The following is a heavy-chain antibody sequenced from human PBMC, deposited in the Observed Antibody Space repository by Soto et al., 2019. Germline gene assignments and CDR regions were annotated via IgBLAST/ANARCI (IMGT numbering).Heavy chain of an antibody. CDR2: IYYSGST. D-gene: IGHD2-2*01. J-gene: IGHJ5*02. V-gene: IGHV4-59*01. CDR1: GGSISSYY. CDR3: ARTSSVVPAALNWFDP. Sequence: PSETLSLTCTVSGGSISSYYWSWIRQPPGKGLEWIGYIYYSGSTNYNPSLKSRVTTSVDTSKNQFSLKLSSVTAADTAVYYCARTSSVVPAALNWFDPWGQGTLVTVSS.